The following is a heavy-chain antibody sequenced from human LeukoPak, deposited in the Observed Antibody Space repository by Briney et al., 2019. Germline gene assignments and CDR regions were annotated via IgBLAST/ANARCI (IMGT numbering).Heavy chain of an antibody. Sequence: PSETLSLTCAVYGGSFSGYYWSWIRQPPGKGLEWIGEINHSGSTNYNPSLKSRVTISVDTSKNQFSLKLSSVTAADTAVYYCARGRSSGWYYVWFDPWGQGTLVTVSS. CDR3: ARGRSSGWYYVWFDP. J-gene: IGHJ5*02. CDR2: INHSGST. V-gene: IGHV4-34*01. CDR1: GGSFSGYY. D-gene: IGHD6-19*01.